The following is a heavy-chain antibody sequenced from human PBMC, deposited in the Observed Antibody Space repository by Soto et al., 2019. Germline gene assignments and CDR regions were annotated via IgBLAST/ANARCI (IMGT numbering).Heavy chain of an antibody. J-gene: IGHJ6*03. CDR3: ARDSPETPNDYGDYEYYYYYMDV. Sequence: GGSLRLSCAASGFTFSSYAMHWVRQAPGKGLEYVSAISSNGGSTYYANSVKGRFTISRDNSKNTLYLQMGSLRAEDMAVYYCARDSPETPNDYGDYEYYYYYMDVWGKGTTVTVSS. V-gene: IGHV3-64*01. CDR1: GFTFSSYA. D-gene: IGHD4-17*01. CDR2: ISSNGGST.